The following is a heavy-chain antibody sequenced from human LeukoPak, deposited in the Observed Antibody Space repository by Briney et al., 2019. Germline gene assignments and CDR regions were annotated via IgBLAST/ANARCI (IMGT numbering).Heavy chain of an antibody. D-gene: IGHD6-19*01. V-gene: IGHV1-3*03. CDR1: GYTFTSYA. CDR2: INAGNGNT. CDR3: AREPGSGWYFDY. Sequence: AASVKVSCTASGYTFTSYAMHWVRQAPGQRLEWMGWINAGNGNTKYSQEFQGRVTITRDTAASTAYMVLSSLRSEDMAVYYCAREPGSGWYFDYWGQGTLVTVSS. J-gene: IGHJ4*02.